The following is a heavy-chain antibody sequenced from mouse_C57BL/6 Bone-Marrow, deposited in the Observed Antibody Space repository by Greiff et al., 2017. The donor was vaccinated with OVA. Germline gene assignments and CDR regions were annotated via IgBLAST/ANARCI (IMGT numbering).Heavy chain of an antibody. CDR2: IRNKANGYTT. V-gene: IGHV7-3*01. CDR1: GFTFTDYY. Sequence: EVQLVESGGGLVQPGGSLSLSCAASGFTFTDYYMSWVRQPPGKALEWLGFIRNKANGYTTEYSASVKGRFTISRDNSQSILYLQMNALRAEDSATYYCARYGDYDYFDYWGQGTTLTVSS. CDR3: ARYGDYDYFDY. J-gene: IGHJ2*01. D-gene: IGHD2-4*01.